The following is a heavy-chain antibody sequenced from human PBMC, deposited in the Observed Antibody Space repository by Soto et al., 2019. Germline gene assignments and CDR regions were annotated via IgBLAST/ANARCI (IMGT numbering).Heavy chain of an antibody. J-gene: IGHJ6*02. Sequence: PSETLSLTCAVYGGSFSGYDWSWIRQPPGKGLEWIGEINHSGSTNYNPSLKSRVTISVDTSKNQFSLKLSSVTAADTAVYYCARVRRYMVRGVPPRYYYGMDVWGQGTTVTLSS. D-gene: IGHD3-10*01. CDR2: INHSGST. V-gene: IGHV4-34*01. CDR1: GGSFSGYD. CDR3: ARVRRYMVRGVPPRYYYGMDV.